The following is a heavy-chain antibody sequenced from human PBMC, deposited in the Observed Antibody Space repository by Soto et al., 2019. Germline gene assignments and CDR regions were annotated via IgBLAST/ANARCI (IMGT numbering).Heavy chain of an antibody. CDR2: IYYSGTT. V-gene: IGHV4-59*12. CDR1: GGSITSYY. D-gene: IGHD3-9*01. J-gene: IGHJ5*02. Sequence: SETLSLTCTVSGGSITSYYWSWIRQPPGKGLEWIGYIYYSGTTNYNPSLKSRLTISVDTSKKQLSLKLSSVTAADTAVYYCAREADILNWFGPWGQGTLVTVSS. CDR3: AREADILNWFGP.